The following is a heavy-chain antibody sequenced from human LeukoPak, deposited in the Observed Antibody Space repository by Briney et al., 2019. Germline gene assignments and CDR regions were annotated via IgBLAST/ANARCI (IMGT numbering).Heavy chain of an antibody. Sequence: PGGSPRLSCAASGFTFSSYEMNWVRQAPGKGLEWVGRIKRKIDGETTDYAAPVKGRFTISRDDSRNTVYLQMNSLKTEDTAVYYCTRDHPSYWGQGTLVTVSS. CDR2: IKRKIDGETT. CDR1: GFTFSSYE. V-gene: IGHV3-15*01. CDR3: TRDHPSY. J-gene: IGHJ4*02.